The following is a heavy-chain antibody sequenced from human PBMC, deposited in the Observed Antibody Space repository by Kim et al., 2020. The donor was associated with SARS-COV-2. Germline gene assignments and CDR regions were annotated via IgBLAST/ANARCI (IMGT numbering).Heavy chain of an antibody. CDR3: ARDRQLVNYYYYGMDV. CDR2: IYTSGST. Sequence: SETLSLTCTVSGGSISSGSYYWSWIRQPAGKGLEWIGRIYTSGSTNYNPSLKSRVTISVDTSKNQFSLKLSSVTAADTAVYYCARDRQLVNYYYYGMDVWGQGSTVNVSS. V-gene: IGHV4-61*02. J-gene: IGHJ6*02. CDR1: GGSISSGSYY. D-gene: IGHD6-13*01.